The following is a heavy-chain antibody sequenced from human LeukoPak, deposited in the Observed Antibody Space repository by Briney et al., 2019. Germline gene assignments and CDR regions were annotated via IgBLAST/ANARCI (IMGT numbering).Heavy chain of an antibody. CDR1: GYTFTSYD. D-gene: IGHD3-22*01. Sequence: PGASVKVSCKASGYTFTSYDINWVRQATGQGLEWMGWMNPNSGNTAYAQKFQGRVTITRNTSISTAYMELSSLGPEDTAIYYCAREDYYDSGSSDYWGQGTLVTVSS. CDR3: AREDYYDSGSSDY. J-gene: IGHJ4*02. V-gene: IGHV1-8*03. CDR2: MNPNSGNT.